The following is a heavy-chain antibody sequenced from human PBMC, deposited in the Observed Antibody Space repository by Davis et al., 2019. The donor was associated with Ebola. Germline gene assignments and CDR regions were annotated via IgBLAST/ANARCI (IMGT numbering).Heavy chain of an antibody. CDR1: GFTFNYYA. CDR2: ISSSSSTI. V-gene: IGHV3-48*02. J-gene: IGHJ4*02. CDR3: ARGAGFLCDY. Sequence: GGSLRLSCAASGFTFNYYAMSWVRQAPGKGLEWVSYISSSSSTIYYADSVKGRFTISRDNAKNSLYLQMNSLRDEDTAVYYCARGAGFLCDYWGQGTLVTVSS.